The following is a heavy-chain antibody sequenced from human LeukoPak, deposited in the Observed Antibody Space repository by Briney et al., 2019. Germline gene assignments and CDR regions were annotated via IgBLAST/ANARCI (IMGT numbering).Heavy chain of an antibody. CDR1: GGSISSSSYY. V-gene: IGHV4-61*01. Sequence: SETLSLTCTVSGGSISSSSYYWGWIRQPPGKGLEWIGYIYYSGSTNYNPSLKSRVTISVDTSKNQFSLKLSSVTAADTAVYYCARDSRNYFDYWGQGTLVTVSS. CDR3: ARDSRNYFDY. J-gene: IGHJ4*02. CDR2: IYYSGST.